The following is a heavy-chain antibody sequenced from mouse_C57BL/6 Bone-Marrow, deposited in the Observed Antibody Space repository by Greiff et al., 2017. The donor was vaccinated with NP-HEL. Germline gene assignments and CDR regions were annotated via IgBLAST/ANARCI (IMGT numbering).Heavy chain of an antibody. CDR3: AREGVTTLDY. D-gene: IGHD2-2*01. Sequence: EVKLVESGGGLVKPGGSLKLSCAASGFTFSSYAMSWVRQTPEKRLEWVATISDGGSYTSYPDNVKGRFTISRDNAKNNLYLQMSHLKSEDTAMYYCAREGVTTLDYWGQGTTLTVSS. J-gene: IGHJ2*01. V-gene: IGHV5-4*01. CDR2: ISDGGSYT. CDR1: GFTFSSYA.